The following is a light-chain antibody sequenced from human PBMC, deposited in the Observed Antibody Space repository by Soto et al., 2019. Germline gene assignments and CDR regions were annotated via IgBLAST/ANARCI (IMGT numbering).Light chain of an antibody. CDR3: SSYGGSDNVV. CDR1: SSDVGGYNY. CDR2: EVT. J-gene: IGLJ2*01. Sequence: QSVLTQPHSASGSPGQSVTISCTGTSSDVGGYNYVSWYQQHPGKAPKLMIYEVTKRPSGVPDRFSGSKSGNTASLTVSGLQAEGEADYYCSSYGGSDNVVFGGGTKVTVL. V-gene: IGLV2-8*01.